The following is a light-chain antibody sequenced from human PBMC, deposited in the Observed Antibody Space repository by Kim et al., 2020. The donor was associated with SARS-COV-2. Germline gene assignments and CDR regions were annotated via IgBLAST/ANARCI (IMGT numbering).Light chain of an antibody. CDR3: QSYDSSNYV. J-gene: IGLJ1*01. V-gene: IGLV6-57*03. Sequence: GKPVTITRPRSSGSMASNYVQRYQQRPGSAPTTVIYEDNQGPSGVPERFSGSIDSSANSASLTISGLKTEDEADYYCQSYDSSNYVFGTGTKVTVL. CDR2: EDN. CDR1: SGSMASNY.